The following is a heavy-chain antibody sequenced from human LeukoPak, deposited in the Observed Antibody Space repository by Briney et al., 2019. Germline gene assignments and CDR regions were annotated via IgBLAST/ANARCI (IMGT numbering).Heavy chain of an antibody. CDR2: INHSGST. CDR1: GGSFSAYY. V-gene: IGHV4-34*01. D-gene: IGHD6-19*01. Sequence: PSETLSLTCAAYGGSFSAYYWSWIRQPPGKGLEWIGEINHSGSTNYNPSLKSRVTISVDMSKNQFSLQLSSVTAADTAVYYCARGSSGWYAGRRYYFDYWGQGTLVTVSS. J-gene: IGHJ4*02. CDR3: ARGSSGWYAGRRYYFDY.